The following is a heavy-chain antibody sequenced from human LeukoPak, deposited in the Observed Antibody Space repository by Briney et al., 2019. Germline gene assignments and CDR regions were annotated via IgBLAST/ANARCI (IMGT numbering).Heavy chain of an antibody. Sequence: PSETLSLTCTVSNGSISIYYWSWVRQSAGKGLEWIGRISASGSTNYNPSLKSRVTMSVDTSKNQFSLKLSSVTAADTAVYYCARDYGDNLFDYWGQGTPVTVSS. CDR3: ARDYGDNLFDY. J-gene: IGHJ4*02. CDR2: ISASGST. D-gene: IGHD4-17*01. V-gene: IGHV4-4*07. CDR1: NGSISIYY.